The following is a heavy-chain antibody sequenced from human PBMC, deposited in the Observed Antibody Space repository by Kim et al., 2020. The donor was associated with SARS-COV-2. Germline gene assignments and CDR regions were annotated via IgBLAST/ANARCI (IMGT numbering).Heavy chain of an antibody. J-gene: IGHJ4*02. Sequence: SYADSLKGRFTISRDNSKNTLYLQMNSLRAEDTAVYYCARRSGTTDFDYWGQGTLVTVSS. D-gene: IGHD1-1*01. V-gene: IGHV3-33*01. CDR3: ARRSGTTDFDY.